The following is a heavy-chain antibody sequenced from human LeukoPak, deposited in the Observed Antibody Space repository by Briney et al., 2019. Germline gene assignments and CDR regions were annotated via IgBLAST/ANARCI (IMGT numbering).Heavy chain of an antibody. J-gene: IGHJ4*02. CDR1: GFTFSSYG. D-gene: IGHD1-26*01. V-gene: IGHV3-30*02. CDR2: IRYDGSNK. CDR3: AKDFELPSDH. Sequence: GGSLRLSCAASGFTFSSYGMHWVRQAPGKGLEWVAFIRYDGSNKYYADSVEGRFTISRDNSKNTLYLQMNSLRAEDTAVYYCAKDFELPSDHWGQGTLVTVSS.